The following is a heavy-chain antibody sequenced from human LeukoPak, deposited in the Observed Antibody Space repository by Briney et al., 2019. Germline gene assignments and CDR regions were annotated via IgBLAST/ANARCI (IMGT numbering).Heavy chain of an antibody. CDR1: GGSFSGYY. CDR3: ARGGARDSSGYYYGFSY. J-gene: IGHJ4*02. Sequence: PSETLSLTCAVYGGSFSGYYWSWIRQPPGKGLEWIGEINHSGSTNYNPSLKSRVTISVDTSKNQFSLKLSSVTAADTAVYYCARGGARDSSGYYYGFSYWGQGTLVTVPS. V-gene: IGHV4-34*01. D-gene: IGHD3-22*01. CDR2: INHSGST.